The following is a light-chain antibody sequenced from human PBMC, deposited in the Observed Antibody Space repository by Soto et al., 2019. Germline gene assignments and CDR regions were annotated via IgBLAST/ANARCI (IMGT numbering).Light chain of an antibody. CDR1: QSVLYSTNNKNY. J-gene: IGKJ1*01. CDR2: WAS. CDR3: QLYFSFPWT. V-gene: IGKV4-1*01. Sequence: DIVMTQSPDSLAVSLGVRATINCKSSQSVLYSTNNKNYLAWYQQRPGQPPNLLIYWASTRESGVPDRFSGSGSGTDFTLTISSLQAEDVAIYYCQLYFSFPWTFGQGTKVEIK.